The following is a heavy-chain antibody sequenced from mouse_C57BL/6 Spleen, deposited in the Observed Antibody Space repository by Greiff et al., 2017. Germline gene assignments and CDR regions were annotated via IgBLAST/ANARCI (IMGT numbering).Heavy chain of an antibody. D-gene: IGHD1-1*01. V-gene: IGHV1-39*01. CDR3: ARYNYYGSSYLWYFDV. CDR1: GYSFTDYN. CDR2: INPNYGTT. J-gene: IGHJ1*03. Sequence: EVQGVESGPELVKPGASVKISCKASGYSFTDYNMNWVKQSNGKSLEWIGVINPNYGTTSYNQKFKGKATLTVDQSSSTAYMQLNSLTSEDSAVYYCARYNYYGSSYLWYFDVWGTGTTVTVSS.